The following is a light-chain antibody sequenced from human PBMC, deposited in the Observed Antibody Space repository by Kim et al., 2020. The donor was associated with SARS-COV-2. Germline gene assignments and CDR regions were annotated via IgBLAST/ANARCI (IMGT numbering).Light chain of an antibody. Sequence: DIQMTQSPSTLSASVGDKVTITCRASQSISGGVAWYQQKPGKAPKLLIYDDSSLESGVPSRFSGSGSGTDFTLIVSSLQPDDFATYYCQQYSNRWTFGQGTKVDIK. CDR1: QSISGG. CDR3: QQYSNRWT. J-gene: IGKJ1*01. CDR2: DDS. V-gene: IGKV1-5*01.